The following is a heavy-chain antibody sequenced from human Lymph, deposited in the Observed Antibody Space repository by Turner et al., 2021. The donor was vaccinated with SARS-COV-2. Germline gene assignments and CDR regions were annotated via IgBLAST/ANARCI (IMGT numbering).Heavy chain of an antibody. J-gene: IGHJ3*02. V-gene: IGHV3-66*01. Sequence: EVQLVESGGGLVQPGGSLRLSCAASGITVSSNYMSWVRQAPGKGLEWVSVVYAGGSTFYADSVKGRFTISRDKSKNTLYLQMNSLRAEDTAVYYCAKGVRGVIIPEAFDIWGQGTMVTISS. CDR1: GITVSSNY. D-gene: IGHD3-10*01. CDR2: VYAGGST. CDR3: AKGVRGVIIPEAFDI.